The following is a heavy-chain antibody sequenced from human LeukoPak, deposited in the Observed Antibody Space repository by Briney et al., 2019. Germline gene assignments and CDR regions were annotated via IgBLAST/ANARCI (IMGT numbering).Heavy chain of an antibody. J-gene: IGHJ4*02. V-gene: IGHV4-59*08. D-gene: IGHD5-12*01. Sequence: PSETLSLTCTVSGGSISSFYWSWIRQPPGKGLEWIGYIYYSGRTNYNPSFKSRVTISVDTSKKQFSLKLSSVTAADTAVFYCARTVATIEPYYSDFWGQGTLVTVPT. CDR1: GGSISSFY. CDR2: IYYSGRT. CDR3: ARTVATIEPYYSDF.